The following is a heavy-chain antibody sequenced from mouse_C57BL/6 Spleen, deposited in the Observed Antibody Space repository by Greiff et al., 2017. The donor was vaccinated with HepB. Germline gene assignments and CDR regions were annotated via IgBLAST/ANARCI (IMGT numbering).Heavy chain of an antibody. CDR1: GFTFSSYA. V-gene: IGHV5-4*01. J-gene: IGHJ2*01. CDR2: ISDGGSYT. D-gene: IGHD1-1*01. CDR3: ARDTGDFDY. Sequence: EVKLMESGGGLVKPGGSLKLSCAATGFTFSSYAMSWVRQTPEKRLEWVATISDGGSYTYYPDNVKGRFTISRDTAKNNLYLQMSHLKSEDTAMYYYARDTGDFDYWGQGTTLTVSS.